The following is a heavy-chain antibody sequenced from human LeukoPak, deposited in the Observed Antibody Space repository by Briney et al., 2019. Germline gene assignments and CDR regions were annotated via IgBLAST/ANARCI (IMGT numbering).Heavy chain of an antibody. D-gene: IGHD2-21*02. CDR3: ARESYFGCYCYPKSGYYIDV. Sequence: GGSLRLSCTASGFTFSSYRMNWVSQAPGKGMEWVASISNIGKNIYYADSVKGRFTISREKAKTSLYLEMDRLRAGDAGVYYCARESYFGCYCYPKSGYYIDVWGKGTTVIVSS. CDR2: ISNIGKNI. CDR1: GFTFSSYR. V-gene: IGHV3-21*01. J-gene: IGHJ6*03.